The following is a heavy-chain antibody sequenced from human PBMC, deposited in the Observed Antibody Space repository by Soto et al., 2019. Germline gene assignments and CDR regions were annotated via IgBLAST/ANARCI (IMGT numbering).Heavy chain of an antibody. D-gene: IGHD2-2*01. CDR2: IYYSGST. J-gene: IGHJ6*03. Sequence: SETLSLTCTVSGGSISSYYWSWIRQPPGKGLEWIGYIYYSGSTNYNPSLKSRVTISVDTSKNQISLKLSSVTAADTAVYYCARGEYQLLSAYYYYMDVWGKGTTVTVSS. CDR1: GGSISSYY. CDR3: ARGEYQLLSAYYYYMDV. V-gene: IGHV4-59*01.